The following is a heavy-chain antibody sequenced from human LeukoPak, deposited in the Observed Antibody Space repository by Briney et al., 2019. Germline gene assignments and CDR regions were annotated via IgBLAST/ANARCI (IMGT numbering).Heavy chain of an antibody. J-gene: IGHJ4*02. CDR3: ARDGGYGDYPVLY. Sequence: GGSLRLSCAPSGFTFSSYGMHWARQAPGKGLAWVAVIWYDGSNKYYADSVKGRLTISRDNSKNTLYLQMNSLRAEDTAVYYCARDGGYGDYPVLYWGQGTLVTVSS. CDR1: GFTFSSYG. D-gene: IGHD4-17*01. CDR2: IWYDGSNK. V-gene: IGHV3-33*01.